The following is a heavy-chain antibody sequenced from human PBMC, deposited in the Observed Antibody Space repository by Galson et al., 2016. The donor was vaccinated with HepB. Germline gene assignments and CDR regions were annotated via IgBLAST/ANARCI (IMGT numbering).Heavy chain of an antibody. CDR3: ARGRGAATGNYVFYGMDV. CDR2: ISYEGSNQ. J-gene: IGHJ6*02. D-gene: IGHD3-16*01. V-gene: IGHV3-30*03. CDR1: GFTVNTYG. Sequence: SPRLSCAASGFTVNTYGMHRVRQAPGKGLEWVADISYEGSNQLYGDTGKVRINFSTANSKNTVYLEMNSLRVEDTALYYCARGRGAATGNYVFYGMDVWGQGTTVIVS.